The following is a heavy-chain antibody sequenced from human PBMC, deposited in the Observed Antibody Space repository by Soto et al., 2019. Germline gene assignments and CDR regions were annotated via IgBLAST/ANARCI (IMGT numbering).Heavy chain of an antibody. CDR1: GYIFTSYW. D-gene: IGHD6-19*01. CDR3: ARRGTYSSGWDY. CDR2: IHGGDSNT. J-gene: IGHJ4*02. Sequence: LGESLKISCKGSGYIFTSYWIGWVRQMPGKGLEWMRIIHGGDSNTRYSPSFEGQVTISTDKSISTAYLQWSSLKASDTAMYYCARRGTYSSGWDYWGQGTLVTVSS. V-gene: IGHV5-51*01.